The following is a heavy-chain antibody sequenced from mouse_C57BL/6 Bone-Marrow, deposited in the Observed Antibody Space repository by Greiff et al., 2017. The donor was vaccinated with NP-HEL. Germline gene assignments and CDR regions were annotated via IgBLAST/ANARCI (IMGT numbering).Heavy chain of an antibody. CDR1: GYTFTSYW. J-gene: IGHJ2*01. CDR3: ATDYYGSSLWYFDY. V-gene: IGHV1-69*01. D-gene: IGHD1-1*01. Sequence: QVQLQQPGAELVMPGASVKLSCKASGYTFTSYWMHWVKQRPGQGLEWIGEIDPSDSYTNYNQKFKGKATLTVDTSSSTAYMQLSSLTSEDSAVYYCATDYYGSSLWYFDYWGQGTTLTVSS. CDR2: IDPSDSYT.